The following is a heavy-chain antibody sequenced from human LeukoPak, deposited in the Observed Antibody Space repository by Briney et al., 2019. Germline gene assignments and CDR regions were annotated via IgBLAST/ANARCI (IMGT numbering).Heavy chain of an antibody. V-gene: IGHV1-69*05. D-gene: IGHD3-10*01. Sequence: SVKVSCKASGYTFTSYYIYWVRQAPGQGLEWMGGIIPIFGTANYAQKFQGRVTITTDESTSTAYMELSSLRSEDTAVYYCARDPGRGSGSYYTRSRYYYYYMDVWGKGTTVTVSS. CDR3: ARDPGRGSGSYYTRSRYYYYYMDV. CDR2: IIPIFGTA. J-gene: IGHJ6*03. CDR1: GYTFTSYY.